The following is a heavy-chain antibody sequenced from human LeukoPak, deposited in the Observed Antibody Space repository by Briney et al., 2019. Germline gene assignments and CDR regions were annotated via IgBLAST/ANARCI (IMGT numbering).Heavy chain of an antibody. CDR3: ARAPSGGSGFEPLYYYGMDV. CDR2: IKQDGSEK. D-gene: IGHD5-12*01. J-gene: IGHJ6*02. V-gene: IGHV3-7*01. Sequence: GGSLRLSCAASGFTFSSYWMSWVRQAPGKGLEWVANIKQDGSEKYYVDSVKGRFTISGDNAKNSLYLQMNSLRAEDTAEYYCARAPSGGSGFEPLYYYGMDVWGQGTTVTVSS. CDR1: GFTFSSYW.